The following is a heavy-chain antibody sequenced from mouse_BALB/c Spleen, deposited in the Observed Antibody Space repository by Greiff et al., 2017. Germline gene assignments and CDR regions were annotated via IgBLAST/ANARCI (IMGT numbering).Heavy chain of an antibody. V-gene: IGHV5-15*02. CDR2: ISNLAYSI. CDR1: GFTFSDYG. J-gene: IGHJ3*01. CDR3: ATYYGSRWFAY. D-gene: IGHD1-1*01. Sequence: EVNVVESGGGLVQPGGSRKLSCAASGFTFSDYGMAWVRQAPGKGPEWVAFISNLAYSIYYADTVTGRFTISRENAKNTLYLEMSSLRSEDTAMYYCATYYGSRWFAYGGQGTLVTVSA.